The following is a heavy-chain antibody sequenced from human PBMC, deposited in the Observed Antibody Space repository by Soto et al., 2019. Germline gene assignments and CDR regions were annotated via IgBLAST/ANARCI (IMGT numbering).Heavy chain of an antibody. CDR1: GFTFSSYG. D-gene: IGHD6-19*01. J-gene: IGHJ4*02. CDR2: ISYDGSNK. CDR3: AKDVLTQYSSGWMDY. V-gene: IGHV3-30*18. Sequence: ESGGGVVQPGRSLRLSCAASGFTFSSYGMHWVRQAPGKGLEWVAVISYDGSNKYYADSVKGRFTISRDNSKNTLYLQMNSLRAEDTAVYYCAKDVLTQYSSGWMDYWGQGTLVTVSS.